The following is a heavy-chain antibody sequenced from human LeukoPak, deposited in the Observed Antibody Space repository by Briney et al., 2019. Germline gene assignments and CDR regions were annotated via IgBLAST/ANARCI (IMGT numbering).Heavy chain of an antibody. V-gene: IGHV1-69*01. Sequence: SVKVSCKASGGTFSSYAISWVRQAPGQGLEWMGGIIPIFGTANYAQTFQGRVTITADESTSTAYMELSSLRSEDTAVYDCARGIPSGYDSGIFDYWGQGTLVTVSS. J-gene: IGHJ4*02. CDR3: ARGIPSGYDSGIFDY. D-gene: IGHD5-12*01. CDR2: IIPIFGTA. CDR1: GGTFSSYA.